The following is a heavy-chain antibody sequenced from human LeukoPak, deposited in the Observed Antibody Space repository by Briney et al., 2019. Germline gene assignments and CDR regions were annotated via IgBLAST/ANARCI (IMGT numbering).Heavy chain of an antibody. CDR2: IKRETDGGTT. Sequence: GGSLRLSCAASGFSFSNAWMSWVRQAPGKGLEWVGRIKRETDGGTTAYTAPVKGRFTISRDDSKNTLFLQMNSLKTEDTAMYYCTTNDAFDIWGQGTMVTVSS. CDR3: TTNDAFDI. V-gene: IGHV3-15*01. J-gene: IGHJ3*02. CDR1: GFSFSNAW.